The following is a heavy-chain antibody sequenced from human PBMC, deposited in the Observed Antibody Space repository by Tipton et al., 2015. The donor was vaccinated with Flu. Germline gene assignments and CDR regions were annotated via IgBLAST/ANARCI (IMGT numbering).Heavy chain of an antibody. J-gene: IGHJ4*02. Sequence: SLRLSCAASGFTFSDAWMSWVRQAPGKGLEWVGRIKNRADGAATDYAANVKGRFTISRDDSRNTLYLQMDTLKTEDTAVYYCTTDCGLCHQLELVDYWGQGTLVTVSS. V-gene: IGHV3-15*01. CDR3: TTDCGLCHQLELVDY. CDR1: GFTFSDAW. D-gene: IGHD1-1*01. CDR2: IKNRADGAAT.